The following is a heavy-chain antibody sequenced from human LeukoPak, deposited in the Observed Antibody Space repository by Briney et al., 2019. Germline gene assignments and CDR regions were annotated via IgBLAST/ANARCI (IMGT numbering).Heavy chain of an antibody. CDR2: IIPIFGTA. V-gene: IGHV1-69*05. CDR3: ALPNYYDSSGSFDY. Sequence: ASVTVSCKASGGTFSSYAISWVRQAPGQGLEWMGGIIPIFGTANYAQKFQGRVTITTDESTSTAYMELSSLRSEDTAVYYCALPNYYDSSGSFDYWGQGTLVTVSS. CDR1: GGTFSSYA. D-gene: IGHD3-22*01. J-gene: IGHJ4*02.